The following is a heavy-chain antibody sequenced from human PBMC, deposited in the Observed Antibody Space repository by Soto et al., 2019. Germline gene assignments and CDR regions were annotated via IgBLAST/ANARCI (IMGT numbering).Heavy chain of an antibody. J-gene: IGHJ4*02. CDR1: GGSFSGYY. CDR2: INHSGST. Sequence: QVQLQQWGAGLLKPSETLSLTCAVYGGSFSGYYWSWIRQPPGKGLEWIGEINHSGSTNYNPSLKGRFTISVDTSKNQFSLKRSSVTAADTAVYYCARAGDYGDYSFDYWGQGTLVTVSS. CDR3: ARAGDYGDYSFDY. D-gene: IGHD4-17*01. V-gene: IGHV4-34*01.